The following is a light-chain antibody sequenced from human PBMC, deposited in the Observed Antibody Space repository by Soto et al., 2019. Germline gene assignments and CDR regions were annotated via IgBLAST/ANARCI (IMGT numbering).Light chain of an antibody. CDR1: RVVFGSYNL. Sequence: QSVLTQPASVSGSPGQSFTISGTGPRVVFGSYNLFSWYQQHPGKAPKLMIYEGSKRPSGVSNRFSGSKSGNTASLTISGLQAEHEADYYCCSYAGSSTNYVFGTGTKVTVL. CDR3: CSYAGSSTNYV. J-gene: IGLJ1*01. CDR2: EGS. V-gene: IGLV2-23*01.